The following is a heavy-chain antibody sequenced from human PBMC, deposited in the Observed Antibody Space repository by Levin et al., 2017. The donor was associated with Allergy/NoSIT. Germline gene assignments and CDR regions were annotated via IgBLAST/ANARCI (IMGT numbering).Heavy chain of an antibody. CDR3: GRRGGSGWHGRYDY. D-gene: IGHD6-19*01. CDR2: IYFSGTT. J-gene: IGHJ4*02. Sequence: SETLSLICSVSGGSITITSYYWGWIRQPPGTGLEWIGHIYFSGTTYYSPSLKSRVTISVDTSTNQFSLRLTSVTAADTAVYYCGRRGGSGWHGRYDYWGQGTLVTVSS. V-gene: IGHV4-39*01. CDR1: GGSITITSYY.